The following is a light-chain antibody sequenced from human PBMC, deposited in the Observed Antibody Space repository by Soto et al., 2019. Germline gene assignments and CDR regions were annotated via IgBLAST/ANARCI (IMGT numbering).Light chain of an antibody. CDR1: SSNIGSNT. CDR2: TNN. CDR3: AAWDDSPNGLGV. V-gene: IGLV1-44*01. J-gene: IGLJ3*02. Sequence: QSVLTQPPSASGTPGQSVTISCYGSSSNIGSNTVNWYQQLPGTAPKLVIYTNNQRPSGVSDRFSGSKSGTSASLAISGLQYEDEADYYCAAWDDSPNGLGVFGGGTKLTVL.